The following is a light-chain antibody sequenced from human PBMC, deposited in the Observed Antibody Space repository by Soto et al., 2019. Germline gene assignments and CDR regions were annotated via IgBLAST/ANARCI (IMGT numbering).Light chain of an antibody. CDR1: QSISSY. Sequence: DIQMTQSPSSLSASVGDRVTITCRASQSISSYLNWYQQKPGKAPKLLIYAASSLQSGVPSRFSGRGSWTDFTLTISSLQPEDFATYYCQHSYSTPRTFGQGTKLEIK. J-gene: IGKJ2*01. V-gene: IGKV1-39*01. CDR2: AAS. CDR3: QHSYSTPRT.